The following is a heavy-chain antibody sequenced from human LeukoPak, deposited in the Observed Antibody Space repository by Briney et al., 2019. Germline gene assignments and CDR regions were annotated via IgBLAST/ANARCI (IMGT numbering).Heavy chain of an antibody. CDR2: IYYSGST. D-gene: IGHD6-13*01. CDR3: ARNWEAGDWFDP. CDR1: GGSVSSGSYY. J-gene: IGHJ5*02. V-gene: IGHV4-61*01. Sequence: SETLSLTCTVSGGSVSSGSYYWSWIRQPPGKGLEWIGYIYYSGSTNYNPSLKSRVTIPVDTSKNQFSLKLSSVTAADTAVYYCARNWEAGDWFDPWGQGTLVTVSS.